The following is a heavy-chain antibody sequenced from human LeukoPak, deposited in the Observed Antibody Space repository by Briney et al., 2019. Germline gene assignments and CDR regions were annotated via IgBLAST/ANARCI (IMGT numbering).Heavy chain of an antibody. CDR1: GGSISSYY. V-gene: IGHV4-59*01. CDR3: ARGNWNYVLRSVAFDY. J-gene: IGHJ4*02. CDR2: IYYSGST. D-gene: IGHD1-7*01. Sequence: SETLSLTCAVSGGSISSYYWSWIRQPPGKGLEWIGYIYYSGSTNYNPSLKSRVTISVDTSKNQFSLKLSSVTAADTAVYYCARGNWNYVLRSVAFDYWGQGTLVTVSS.